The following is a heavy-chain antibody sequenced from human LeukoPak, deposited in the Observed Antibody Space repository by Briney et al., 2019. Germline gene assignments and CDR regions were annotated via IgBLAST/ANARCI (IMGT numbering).Heavy chain of an antibody. CDR1: GFTFSSYW. CDR2: IKQDGSEK. D-gene: IGHD3-9*01. J-gene: IGHJ5*02. V-gene: IGHV3-7*03. CDR3: ARDASYYDILTGYYNWFDP. Sequence: GGSLRLSCAASGFTFSSYWMSWVRQAPGKGLEWVANIKQDGSEKYYVDSVKGRFTISRDNAKSSLYLQMNSLRAEDTAVYYCARDASYYDILTGYYNWFDPWGQGTLVTVSS.